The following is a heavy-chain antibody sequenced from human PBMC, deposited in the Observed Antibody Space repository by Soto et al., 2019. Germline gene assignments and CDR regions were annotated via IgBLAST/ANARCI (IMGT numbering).Heavy chain of an antibody. J-gene: IGHJ6*02. CDR2: IYSGGST. Sequence: GGSLRLSCAASGFTVSSNYMSWVRQAPGKGLEWVSVIYSGGSTYYADSVKGRFTISRDNSKNTLYLQMNSLRAEDTAVYYCAREDPRYCSGGSCYYYYGMDVWGQGTTVTVSS. V-gene: IGHV3-66*01. D-gene: IGHD2-15*01. CDR3: AREDPRYCSGGSCYYYYGMDV. CDR1: GFTVSSNY.